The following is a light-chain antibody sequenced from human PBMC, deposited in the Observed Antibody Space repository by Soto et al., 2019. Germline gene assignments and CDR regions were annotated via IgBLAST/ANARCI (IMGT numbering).Light chain of an antibody. J-gene: IGLJ1*01. Sequence: QSSLTQPASVFGSPGQSITISCTGTSSDVGGYNFVSWYQQHPGKAPKLMIYEVSNRPSGVSNRFSGSKSGNTASLTISGLQPEDEADYYCSSYTPSSSVVLGKGTKVTVL. CDR2: EVS. CDR1: SSDVGGYNF. CDR3: SSYTPSSSVV. V-gene: IGLV2-14*03.